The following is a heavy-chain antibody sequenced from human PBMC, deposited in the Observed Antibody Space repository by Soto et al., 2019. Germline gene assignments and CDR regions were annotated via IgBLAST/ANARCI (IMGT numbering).Heavy chain of an antibody. D-gene: IGHD3-16*01. CDR1: GYIFTNYW. V-gene: IGHV5-51*03. Sequence: EVHLVQSGAEMKKPGESVKISCNASGYIFTNYWIGWVRQMPGKGLEWMGIIYPGDSDTRYSPSFEGQVTISADKSITTAYLQWTSLQASDTAIYFCARRARGNWALDYWGQGTQVTVSS. CDR3: ARRARGNWALDY. CDR2: IYPGDSDT. J-gene: IGHJ4*02.